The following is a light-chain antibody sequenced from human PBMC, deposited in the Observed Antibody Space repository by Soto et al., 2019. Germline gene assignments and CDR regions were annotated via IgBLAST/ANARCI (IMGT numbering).Light chain of an antibody. CDR1: SSDVSGYNY. J-gene: IGLJ1*01. CDR3: SSYTSSSTYV. Sequence: QSVLTQPASVSGSPGQSITISCTGTSSDVSGYNYVSWYQQHPGKAPKLMIYDVSNRPSGVSNRFSGSKSGNTASLTTSGLQAEDEADYYCSSYTSSSTYVFGTGTRVTVL. CDR2: DVS. V-gene: IGLV2-14*01.